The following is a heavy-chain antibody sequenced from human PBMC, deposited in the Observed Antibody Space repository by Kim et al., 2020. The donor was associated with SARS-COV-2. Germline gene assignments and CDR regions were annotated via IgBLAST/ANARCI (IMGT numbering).Heavy chain of an antibody. J-gene: IGHJ4*02. CDR3: ATTPVKYSSGWYGDY. D-gene: IGHD6-13*01. V-gene: IGHV3-23*01. Sequence: DSVKDRLTISRDNTKNTVNMQMNSLRAEDTAVYYCATTPVKYSSGWYGDYWGQGTLVTVSS.